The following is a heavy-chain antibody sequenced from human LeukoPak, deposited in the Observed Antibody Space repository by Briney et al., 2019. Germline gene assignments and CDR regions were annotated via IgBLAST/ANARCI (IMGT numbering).Heavy chain of an antibody. Sequence: GGSLRLSCAASGFTFSTYWMSWVRQAPGKGLEWVADIKQDGSEKYYVDSVKGRFTISRDNAKNSLYLQMNSLRAEDTAVYYCARGEDFPSGYSRFDYWGQGTLVTVSS. CDR2: IKQDGSEK. V-gene: IGHV3-7*04. CDR1: GFTFSTYW. J-gene: IGHJ4*02. CDR3: ARGEDFPSGYSRFDY. D-gene: IGHD3-22*01.